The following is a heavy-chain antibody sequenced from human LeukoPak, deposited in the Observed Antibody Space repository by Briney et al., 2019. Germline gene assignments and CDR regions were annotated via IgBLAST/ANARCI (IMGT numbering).Heavy chain of an antibody. Sequence: GGSLGLSCVASGFTFRKYSIHWVRQAPGKGLKWVAFISGGGTDKFYLDSVKGRFSVSKDISKNTVYPQMSSLRDEDTALYYCAKDLGSGSYASDFWGQGTRVTVSS. CDR1: GFTFRKYS. CDR2: ISGGGTDK. CDR3: AKDLGSGSYASDF. V-gene: IGHV3-30*02. D-gene: IGHD3-10*01. J-gene: IGHJ3*01.